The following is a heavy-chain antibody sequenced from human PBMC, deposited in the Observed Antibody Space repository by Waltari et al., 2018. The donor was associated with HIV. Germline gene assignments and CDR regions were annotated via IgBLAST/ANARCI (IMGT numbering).Heavy chain of an antibody. J-gene: IGHJ4*02. Sequence: QVQLLQSGAEVKTPGASVKVSCTPSRYPFTIYDIHWVRQATGQGLEWMGWMNPNSGNTGYAQKFQGRVTMTRNTSTSTGYMELSSLRSEDTAVYYCARRGRVSTGPCYFDYWGQGTLVTVSS. CDR3: ARRGRVSTGPCYFDY. D-gene: IGHD1-1*01. CDR2: MNPNSGNT. CDR1: RYPFTIYD. V-gene: IGHV1-8*01.